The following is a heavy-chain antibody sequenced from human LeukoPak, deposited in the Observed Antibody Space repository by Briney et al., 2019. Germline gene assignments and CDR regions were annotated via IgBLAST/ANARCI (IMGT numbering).Heavy chain of an antibody. CDR2: INPNSGGT. CDR1: GYTFTGYY. D-gene: IGHD3-16*02. Sequence: PGASVKVSCKASGYTFTGYYMHWLRQAPGQGLEWMGWINPNSGGTNYAQKFQGRVTMTRDTSISTAYMELSRLRSDDTAVYYCARVRRIEYYYYYMDVWGKGTTVTVSS. CDR3: ARVRRIEYYYYYMDV. V-gene: IGHV1-2*02. J-gene: IGHJ6*03.